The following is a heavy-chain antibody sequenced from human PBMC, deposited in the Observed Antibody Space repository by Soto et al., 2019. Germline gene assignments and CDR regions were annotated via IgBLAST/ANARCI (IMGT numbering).Heavy chain of an antibody. CDR3: ARSVAVPGAHIGY. J-gene: IGHJ4*02. Sequence: SVTLSLPWNFSGYTLRRPCRSLQRKSPEEGLEVLGYGYYTGRTNYSTSLMSRVSISVDTSKNEFSLRLGSVTAADTAVYFCARSVAVPGAHIGYCGQGTQVTVSS. CDR2: GYYTGRT. D-gene: IGHD6-19*01. V-gene: IGHV4-59*07. CDR1: GYTLRRPC.